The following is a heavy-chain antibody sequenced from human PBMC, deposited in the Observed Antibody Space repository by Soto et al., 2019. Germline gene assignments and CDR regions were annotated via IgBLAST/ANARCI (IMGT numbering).Heavy chain of an antibody. Sequence: QLQLRESGSGLVKPSETLSLTCTVSNGSISSRSSYWGWIRQTPGKGLEWIGSIYYIGNTYYNPSLKSRVTISTDTSKTQFSLKLNSVTAADTAVHFCGGQDYGAKGYYFENWGQGTLVTVSS. CDR2: IYYIGNT. CDR1: NGSISSRSSY. J-gene: IGHJ4*02. CDR3: GGQDYGAKGYYFEN. D-gene: IGHD4-17*01. V-gene: IGHV4-39*01.